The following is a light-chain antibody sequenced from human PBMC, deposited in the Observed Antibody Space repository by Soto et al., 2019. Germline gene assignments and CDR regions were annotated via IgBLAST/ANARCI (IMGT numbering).Light chain of an antibody. CDR2: QIS. V-gene: IGKV2-24*01. Sequence: DIVMTQTPLSSPVTLGQPASISCRSSQSLVHSGGKTFLTWLQQRPGQTPRLLINQISNRFPGVPDRFSGSGAETDFTLKISRVEAEDVGVYYCMQATQVPLTFGPGTKVEIK. J-gene: IGKJ1*01. CDR1: QSLVHSGGKTF. CDR3: MQATQVPLT.